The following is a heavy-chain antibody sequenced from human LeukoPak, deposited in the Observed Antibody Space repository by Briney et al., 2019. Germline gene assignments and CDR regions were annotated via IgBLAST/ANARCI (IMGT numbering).Heavy chain of an antibody. CDR3: ASRPRGTYFFDH. D-gene: IGHD3-16*01. CDR2: INSDGSST. Sequence: GEYLRLSCAASGFTFSSYWMHWVRQAPGKGLVWVSRINSDGSSTDYADSVKGPFTISRDNAKNTLYLQMNSLTAEDTAVYYCASRPRGTYFFDHWGQGTLVTVSS. CDR1: GFTFSSYW. V-gene: IGHV3-74*01. J-gene: IGHJ4*02.